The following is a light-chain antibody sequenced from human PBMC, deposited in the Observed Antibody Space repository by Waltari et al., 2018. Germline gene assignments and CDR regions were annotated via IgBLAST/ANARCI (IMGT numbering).Light chain of an antibody. CDR3: CSYTGSSTSYG. CDR2: EAT. V-gene: IGLV2-23*01. CDR1: STDLASYNL. Sequence: QFALSQPASVSGSPGQSLTITCTGASTDLASYNLVAWYQHHPNRAPKLIIYEATKRPSGISHRFSGAKSGATASLRISGLQADDEADYYCCSYTGSSTSYGCGGGTKVTVL. J-gene: IGLJ1*01.